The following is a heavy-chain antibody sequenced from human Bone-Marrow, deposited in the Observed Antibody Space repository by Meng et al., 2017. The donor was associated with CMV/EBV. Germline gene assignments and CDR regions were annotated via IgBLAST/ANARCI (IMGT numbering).Heavy chain of an antibody. Sequence: ASVKVSCKTSGYTFTRFYLHWVRQAPGQGLEWMGWINPKSGDTNYAQRFQGRVTMTRDTSISTAYMELSRLRSDDTAVYYCARIGGNYDFWSGYWTSSGTYGMDVWGQGTTVTVSS. D-gene: IGHD3-3*01. J-gene: IGHJ6*02. V-gene: IGHV1-2*02. CDR3: ARIGGNYDFWSGYWTSSGTYGMDV. CDR1: GYTFTRFY. CDR2: INPKSGDT.